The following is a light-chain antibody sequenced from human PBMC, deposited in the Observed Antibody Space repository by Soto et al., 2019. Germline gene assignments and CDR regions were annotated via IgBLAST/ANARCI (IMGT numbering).Light chain of an antibody. Sequence: IQLTQSPSSLSASVGDRVTITCRASQGIGSSLAWYQQKPGEAPKLLIFAASTLQSGVPSRFGGSGSGTDFTLTISSLQAEDFASDYWQQLSSYPSTFGGGTKVEIK. V-gene: IGKV1-9*01. CDR2: AAS. CDR1: QGIGSS. CDR3: QQLSSYPST. J-gene: IGKJ4*01.